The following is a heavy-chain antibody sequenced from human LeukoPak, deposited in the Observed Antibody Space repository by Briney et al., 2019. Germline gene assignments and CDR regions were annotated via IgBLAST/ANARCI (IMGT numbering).Heavy chain of an antibody. Sequence: PGGSLRLSCAASGFTFSSYSMNWVRQAPGKGLEWVSSISSSSSYIYYADSVKGRFTISRDNAKNSLYLQMNSLRAEDTAVCYCARVWELRYYGMDVWGQGTTVTVSS. CDR2: ISSSSSYI. V-gene: IGHV3-21*01. CDR3: ARVWELRYYGMDV. CDR1: GFTFSSYS. J-gene: IGHJ6*02. D-gene: IGHD1-26*01.